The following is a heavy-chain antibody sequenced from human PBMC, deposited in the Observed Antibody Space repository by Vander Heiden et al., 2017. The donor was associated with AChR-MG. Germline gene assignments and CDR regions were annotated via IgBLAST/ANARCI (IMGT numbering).Heavy chain of an antibody. D-gene: IGHD1-26*01. V-gene: IGHV1-8*02. CDR1: GYTFTDFD. CDR3: ARAERGRTCSFCGFDI. CDR2: TNPSSGNA. J-gene: IGHJ3*02. Sequence: QAQLVQSGSEVRKPGASVRVSGSASGYTFTDFDINWVRQAPGQGLEWMGWTNPSSGNAAFAERFQGRVTSSSRSSTGTAYLELTTLTSGDTALYFCARAERGRTCSFCGFDIWGQGTMVTVS.